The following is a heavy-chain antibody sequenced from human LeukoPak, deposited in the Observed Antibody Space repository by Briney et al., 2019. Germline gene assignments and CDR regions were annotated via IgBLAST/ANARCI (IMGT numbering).Heavy chain of an antibody. CDR2: IYSSGTT. J-gene: IGHJ4*02. D-gene: IGHD1-1*01. Sequence: SQTLSLTCTVSGGSVSSGDYYWSWIRQHPGKGLEWIGYIYSSGTTYYNPSLKSRLTISVDTSKNQFPLKLSSVTAADTAVYYCARAAQNWNNAPYFDFWGQETLVTVSS. CDR1: GGSVSSGDYY. CDR3: ARAAQNWNNAPYFDF. V-gene: IGHV4-31*03.